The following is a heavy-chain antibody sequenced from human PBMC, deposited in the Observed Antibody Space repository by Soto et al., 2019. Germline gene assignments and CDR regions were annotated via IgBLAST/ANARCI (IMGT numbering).Heavy chain of an antibody. CDR2: MNPNSGNT. V-gene: IGHV1-8*01. J-gene: IGHJ6*03. CDR1: GYTFTRYY. CDR3: ARGLTTDYYYYMDV. Sequence: ASLKFSCKASGYTFTRYYINWGRQAPGQGLEWMGWMNPNSGNTGYAQKFQGRVTMTRNTSISTAYMELSSLRSEDTAVYYCARGLTTDYYYYMDVWGKGTTVTVSS. D-gene: IGHD4-17*01.